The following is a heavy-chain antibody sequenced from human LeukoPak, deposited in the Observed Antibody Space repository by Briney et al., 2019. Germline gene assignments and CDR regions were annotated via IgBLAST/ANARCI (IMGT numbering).Heavy chain of an antibody. CDR1: GFTFSSYG. D-gene: IGHD2-15*01. V-gene: IGHV3-30*03. Sequence: GGSLRLSCAASGFTFSSYGMHWVRQAPGKGLEWVAVISYDGSNKYYADSVKGRFTISRDNSKNTLYLQMNSLRAEDTALYYCARDSGGLDYWGQGTLVTVSS. CDR2: ISYDGSNK. CDR3: ARDSGGLDY. J-gene: IGHJ4*02.